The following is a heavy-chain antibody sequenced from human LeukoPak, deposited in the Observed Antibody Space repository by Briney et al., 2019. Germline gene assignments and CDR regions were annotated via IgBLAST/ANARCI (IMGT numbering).Heavy chain of an antibody. Sequence: GGSLRLSCAASGFALSSHWMTWVRQVPGRGPEWMANVNRDGSETYYLDSVKGRFTISKDNAKNSLYLQMNSLRAEDTALYHCARNNGMDVWGQGTTVIVSS. CDR1: GFALSSHW. CDR3: ARNNGMDV. J-gene: IGHJ6*02. CDR2: VNRDGSET. V-gene: IGHV3-7*03.